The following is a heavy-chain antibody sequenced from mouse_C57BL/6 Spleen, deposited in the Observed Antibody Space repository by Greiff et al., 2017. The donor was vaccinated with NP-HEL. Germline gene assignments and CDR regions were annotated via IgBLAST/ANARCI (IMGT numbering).Heavy chain of an antibody. D-gene: IGHD2-1*01. J-gene: IGHJ2*01. CDR3: ARGNWSYFEC. CDR2: IYPGDGDT. CDR1: GYAFSSYW. Sequence: QVQLQQSGAELVKPGASVKLSCKASGYAFSSYWMNWVKQRPGQGLEWIGQIYPGDGDTNYNGKFKGKATLTADKSSSTAYMQLSSLTSEDSAVYFCARGNWSYFECWGKGTTLTVSS. V-gene: IGHV1-80*01.